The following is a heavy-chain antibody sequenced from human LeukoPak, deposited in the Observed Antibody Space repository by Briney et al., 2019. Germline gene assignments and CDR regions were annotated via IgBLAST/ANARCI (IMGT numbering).Heavy chain of an antibody. V-gene: IGHV3-7*01. D-gene: IGHD3-3*01. Sequence: PGGSLRLSCAASGFTFSSYWMSWVRQAPGKGLGWVVNIKQDGSEKYYVDSVKGRFTISRDNAKNSLYLQMNSLRAEDTAVYYCARAMADFWSGYAFDYWGQGTLVTVSS. J-gene: IGHJ4*02. CDR2: IKQDGSEK. CDR3: ARAMADFWSGYAFDY. CDR1: GFTFSSYW.